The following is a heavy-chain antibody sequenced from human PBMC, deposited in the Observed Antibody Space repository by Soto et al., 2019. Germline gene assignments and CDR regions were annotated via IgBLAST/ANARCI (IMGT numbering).Heavy chain of an antibody. Sequence: GGSLRLSCAASGFTFSNAWMSWVRQAPGKGLEWVGRIKSKTDGGTTDYAAPVKGRFTISRDDSKNTLYLQMNSLKTEDTAVYYCTTGRSMTTVTTSDYYFDYWGQGTLVTVS. D-gene: IGHD4-17*01. J-gene: IGHJ4*02. CDR1: GFTFSNAW. V-gene: IGHV3-15*01. CDR3: TTGRSMTTVTTSDYYFDY. CDR2: IKSKTDGGTT.